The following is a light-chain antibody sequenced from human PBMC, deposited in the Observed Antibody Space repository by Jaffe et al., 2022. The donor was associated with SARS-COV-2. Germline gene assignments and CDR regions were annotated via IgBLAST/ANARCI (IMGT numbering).Light chain of an antibody. Sequence: DIQMTQSPSTLSASVGDRVTITCRASQSISSWLAWYQQKPGTVPKLLIYVASSLQSGVPSRFSGSGSGTEFTLTIRSLQPDDFATYYCQQYYTYPWTFGQGTKVEIK. J-gene: IGKJ1*01. V-gene: IGKV1-5*03. CDR1: QSISSW. CDR2: VAS. CDR3: QQYYTYPWT.